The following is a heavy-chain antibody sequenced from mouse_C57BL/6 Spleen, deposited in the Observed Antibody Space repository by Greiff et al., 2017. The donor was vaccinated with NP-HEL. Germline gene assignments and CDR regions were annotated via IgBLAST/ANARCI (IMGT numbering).Heavy chain of an antibody. CDR2: IDPSDSYT. D-gene: IGHD2-4*01. CDR3: ARLEDYEFAY. CDR1: GYTFTSYW. V-gene: IGHV1-59*01. J-gene: IGHJ3*01. Sequence: VQLQQPGAELVRPGTSVKLSCKASGYTFTSYWMHWVKQRPGQGLEWIGVIDPSDSYTNYNQKFKGKATLTVDTSSSTAYMQLSSLTSEDSAVYYCARLEDYEFAYWGQGTLVTVSA.